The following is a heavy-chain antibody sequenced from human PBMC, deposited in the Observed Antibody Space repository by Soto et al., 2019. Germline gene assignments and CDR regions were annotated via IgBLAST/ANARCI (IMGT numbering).Heavy chain of an antibody. D-gene: IGHD5-12*01. Sequence: QVQLVQSGAEVKQPGSSVKVACKTSGGTFTSDAISWVRQAPGQGLEGMGGITPVFETPNYAQKFQGRVTITADESTATAYMELSSLRSDDTAVYYCARAIHGYNYRVDFWGQGTTVTVSS. CDR3: ARAIHGYNYRVDF. J-gene: IGHJ6*02. CDR1: GGTFTSDA. CDR2: ITPVFETP. V-gene: IGHV1-69*01.